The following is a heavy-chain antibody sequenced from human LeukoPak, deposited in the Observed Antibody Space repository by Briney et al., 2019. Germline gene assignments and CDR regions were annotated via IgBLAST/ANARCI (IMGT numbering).Heavy chain of an antibody. D-gene: IGHD2/OR15-2a*01. Sequence: ASVKVSCKASGGTFSSYAMDWVRQAPGQGLEWMGWINTNTGNPTYAQGFTGRFVFSLDISVSTAYLEISSLKAEDTAVYYCARARYCIGTTCPAGYYGMDVWGQGTTVTVSS. CDR2: INTNTGNP. J-gene: IGHJ6*02. CDR3: ARARYCIGTTCPAGYYGMDV. CDR1: GGTFSSYA. V-gene: IGHV7-4-1*02.